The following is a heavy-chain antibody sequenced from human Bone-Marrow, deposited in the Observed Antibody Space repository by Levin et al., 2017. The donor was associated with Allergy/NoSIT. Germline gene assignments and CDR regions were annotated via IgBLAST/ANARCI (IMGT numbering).Heavy chain of an antibody. CDR2: INPKAGST. CDR3: ARWNLGAFDS. Sequence: GGSLRLSCKAVGYTFTYYNMHWFRQAPGQGPDWMGVINPKAGSTTYAQKFQGRLTMTSDTSTTTVYMQLSSLRSEDTAVYYCARWNLGAFDSWGQGTVVTVSS. V-gene: IGHV1-46*01. J-gene: IGHJ3*02. CDR1: GYTFTYYN. D-gene: IGHD1-1*01.